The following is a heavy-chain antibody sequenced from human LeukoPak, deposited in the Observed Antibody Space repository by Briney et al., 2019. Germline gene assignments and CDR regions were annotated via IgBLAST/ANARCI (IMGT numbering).Heavy chain of an antibody. J-gene: IGHJ4*02. Sequence: ASVKVSCKASGYTFTGYYMRWVRQAPGQGLEWMGRINPNSGGTNYAQKFQGRVTMTRDTSISTAYMELSRLRSDDTAVYYCARGGLSSGWYSRPYYFDYWGQGTLVTVSS. D-gene: IGHD6-13*01. V-gene: IGHV1-2*06. CDR3: ARGGLSSGWYSRPYYFDY. CDR1: GYTFTGYY. CDR2: INPNSGGT.